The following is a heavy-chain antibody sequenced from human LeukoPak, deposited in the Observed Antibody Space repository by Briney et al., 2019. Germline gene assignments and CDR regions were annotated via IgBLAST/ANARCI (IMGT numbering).Heavy chain of an antibody. D-gene: IGHD2-15*01. V-gene: IGHV4-59*01. Sequence: SETLSLTCTVSGGSISSYYWSWIRQPPGKGLEWIGYIYYSGTTSYIPSLKSRVTISVDTSKNQFSLRLTSVTAADTAVYYCARISGGGYWYLDLWGRGTLVTVSS. CDR1: GGSISSYY. CDR2: IYYSGTT. J-gene: IGHJ2*01. CDR3: ARISGGGYWYLDL.